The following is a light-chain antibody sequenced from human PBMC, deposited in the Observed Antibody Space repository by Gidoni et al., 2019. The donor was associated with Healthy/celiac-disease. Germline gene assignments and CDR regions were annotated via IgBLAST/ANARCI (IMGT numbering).Light chain of an antibody. V-gene: IGKV1-39*01. CDR1: QSISSY. CDR3: QQSYSTPFT. J-gene: IGKJ3*01. CDR2: AAS. Sequence: DIQMTQSPSSLSASVGDRVTSTCRASQSISSYLNWYQQKPGKAPKLLIYAASSLQSGVPSRFSGSGSGTDFTLTISSLQPEDFATYYCQQSYSTPFTFGPXTKVDIK.